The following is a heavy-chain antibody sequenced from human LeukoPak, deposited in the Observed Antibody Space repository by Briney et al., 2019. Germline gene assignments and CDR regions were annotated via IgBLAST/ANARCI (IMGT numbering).Heavy chain of an antibody. D-gene: IGHD2/OR15-2a*01. J-gene: IGHJ4*02. CDR2: IDWDDDK. V-gene: IGHV2-70*04. CDR3: ARMGDFYDHIN. Sequence: SGPALVKPTQTLTLTCTFSGFSLSTSGMRVSWIRQSPGRSLEWLARIDWDDDKFYRMSLKTRLTISKDTSKNQVVLTMTNMDPVDTATYFCARMGDFYDHINWGQGTLVTVSS. CDR1: GFSLSTSGMR.